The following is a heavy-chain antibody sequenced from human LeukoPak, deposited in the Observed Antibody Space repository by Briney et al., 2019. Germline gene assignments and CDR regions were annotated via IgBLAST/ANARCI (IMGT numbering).Heavy chain of an antibody. CDR2: INSDGSRT. Sequence: GSLRLSCAASGFTFSSYWMHWVRQAPGKGLVWVSRINSDGSRTSYADSVKGRFTISRDNARNSLFLQMNSLRVEDTAVYYCASQSYARFDPWGQGTLVTVSS. J-gene: IGHJ5*02. CDR1: GFTFSSYW. V-gene: IGHV3-74*01. CDR3: ASQSYARFDP. D-gene: IGHD3-16*01.